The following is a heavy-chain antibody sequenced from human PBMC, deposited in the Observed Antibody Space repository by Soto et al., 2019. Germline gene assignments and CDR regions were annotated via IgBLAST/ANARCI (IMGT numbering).Heavy chain of an antibody. D-gene: IGHD2-8*01. CDR2: ISYDGSNK. Sequence: GGSLRLSCAASGFTFSSYGMHWVHQAPGKGLEWVAVISYDGSNKYYADSVKGRFTISRDNSKNTLYLQMNSLRAEDTAVYYCAKDLMRDIVLMVYGPNYYYYGMDVWGQGTTVTVSS. CDR1: GFTFSSYG. V-gene: IGHV3-30*18. CDR3: AKDLMRDIVLMVYGPNYYYYGMDV. J-gene: IGHJ6*02.